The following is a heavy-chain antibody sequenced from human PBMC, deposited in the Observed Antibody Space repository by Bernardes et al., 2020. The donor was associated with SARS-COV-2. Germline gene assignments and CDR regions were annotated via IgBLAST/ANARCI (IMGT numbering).Heavy chain of an antibody. CDR1: GGSISSTNW. CDR2: IYHSGST. Sequence: LSLTCTVSGGSISSTNWWSWVRQPPGKGLEWIGEIYHSGSTNYNPSLKSRVTISVDKSKTQFYLNLRSVTAADTAVYYCARSPGFCSSSSGYLWRYFHHWGQGTLVTVSA. J-gene: IGHJ1*01. D-gene: IGHD2-2*01. V-gene: IGHV4-4*02. CDR3: ARSPGFCSSSSGYLWRYFHH.